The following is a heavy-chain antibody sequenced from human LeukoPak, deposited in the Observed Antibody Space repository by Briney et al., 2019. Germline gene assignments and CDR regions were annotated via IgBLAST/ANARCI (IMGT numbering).Heavy chain of an antibody. CDR1: GFTFDDYA. D-gene: IGHD3-22*01. V-gene: IGHV3-9*03. J-gene: IGHJ4*02. Sequence: GGSLRLSCAVSGFTFDDYAMHGVRQAPGKGLECGSGKSWISGSIGYADSVKGRFTISIDNAKNSLYLQMNSLRAEDMALYYCAKDIAPNYYDSSGPHFDYWGQGTLVTVSS. CDR2: KSWISGSI. CDR3: AKDIAPNYYDSSGPHFDY.